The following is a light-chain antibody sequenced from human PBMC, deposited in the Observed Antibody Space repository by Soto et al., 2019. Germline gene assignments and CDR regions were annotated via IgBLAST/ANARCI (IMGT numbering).Light chain of an antibody. J-gene: IGKJ1*01. CDR1: QGISSW. V-gene: IGKV1-5*03. Sequence: DIQMTQSPSTLSASVGDRVTITCRASQGISSWLAWYQQKSGKAPKLLIYRASILESGVPSRFSGSGSGTEFTLTISSLRPDDFATYYCQQYNDYSAWTFGQGTKVDIK. CDR3: QQYNDYSAWT. CDR2: RAS.